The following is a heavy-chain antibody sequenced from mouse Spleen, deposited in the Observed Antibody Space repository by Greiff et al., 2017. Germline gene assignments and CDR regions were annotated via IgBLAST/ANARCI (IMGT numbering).Heavy chain of an antibody. CDR2: IRSKSNNYAT. D-gene: IGHD2-10*01. V-gene: IGHV10-1*02. CDR1: GFTFNTYA. Sequence: GGGLVQPKGSLKLPCAASGFTFNTYAMNWVRQASGKGLEWAARIRSKSNNYATYFADSLKDRFTISRDDSQSMLYLQMNNLKTEDTAMYYCVRQTYYGNCGAWFAYWGQGTLVTVSA. CDR3: VRQTYYGNCGAWFAY. J-gene: IGHJ3*01.